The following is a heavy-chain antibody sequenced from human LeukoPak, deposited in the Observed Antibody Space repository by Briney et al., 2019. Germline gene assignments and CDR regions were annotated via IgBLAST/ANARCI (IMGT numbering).Heavy chain of an antibody. Sequence: PGGSLRLSCAASGFTVSSNYMSWVRQAPGKGLDWIGRSRNRAHSYSTEYAASVKGRFTVSRADSENSLYLQMNSLKTDDTAVYYCVALIRGLGYWGQGTLVTVSS. J-gene: IGHJ4*02. CDR1: GFTVSSNY. D-gene: IGHD3-10*01. CDR2: SRNRAHSYST. CDR3: VALIRGLGY. V-gene: IGHV3-72*01.